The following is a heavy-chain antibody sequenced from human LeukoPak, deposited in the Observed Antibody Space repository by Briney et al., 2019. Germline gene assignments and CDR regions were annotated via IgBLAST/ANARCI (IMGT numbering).Heavy chain of an antibody. J-gene: IGHJ6*03. Sequence: PSETLSLTCTVSGYSISSGYYWGWIRQPPGKGLEWIGSIYHSGRTFYNPSLKSRVTISVDTSKNQFSLKLSSVTAADTAVYYCAREGYYGSGSRFYYYYMDVWGKGTTVTISS. CDR3: AREGYYGSGSRFYYYYMDV. D-gene: IGHD3-10*01. CDR2: IYHSGRT. V-gene: IGHV4-38-2*02. CDR1: GYSISSGYY.